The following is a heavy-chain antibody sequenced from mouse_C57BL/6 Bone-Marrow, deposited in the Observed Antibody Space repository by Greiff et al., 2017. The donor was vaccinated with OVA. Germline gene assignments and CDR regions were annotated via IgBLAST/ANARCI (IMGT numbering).Heavy chain of an antibody. V-gene: IGHV5-9-1*02. Sequence: EVKVVESGEGLVKPGGSLKLSCAASGFTFSSYAMSWVRQTPEKRLEWVAYISSGGDYIYYADTVKGRFTISRDNARNTLYLQMSSLKSEDTAMYYCTRVCNPAWFAYWGQGTLVTVSA. CDR2: ISSGGDYI. J-gene: IGHJ3*01. CDR1: GFTFSSYA. CDR3: TRVCNPAWFAY.